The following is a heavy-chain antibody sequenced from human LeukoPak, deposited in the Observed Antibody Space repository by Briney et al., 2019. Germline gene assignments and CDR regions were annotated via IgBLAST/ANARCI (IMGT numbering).Heavy chain of an antibody. V-gene: IGHV3-48*03. D-gene: IGHD1-26*01. CDR2: ISSSGSTI. J-gene: IGHJ4*02. CDR1: GFTVSSYE. CDR3: ARESSGNYYVGFDY. Sequence: GGSLRLSCAASGFTVSSYEMNWVRQAPGKVLEWVSYISSSGSTIYYADSVKGRFTISRDSAKNSLYLQMSSLRAEGTAVYYCARESSGNYYVGFDYWGQGTLVTVSS.